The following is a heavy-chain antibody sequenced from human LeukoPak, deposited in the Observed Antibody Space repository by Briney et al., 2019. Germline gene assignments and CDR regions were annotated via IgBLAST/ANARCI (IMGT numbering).Heavy chain of an antibody. CDR2: INHSGST. CDR3: ASTERCSTTCPLDY. V-gene: IGHV4-34*01. J-gene: IGHJ4*02. Sequence: SQTLSLTCAVYGGSFRGYYWSWIRQPPRKGLEWIGEINHSGSTNHNPSLKSRVTISLDTSMKKFPLKLNSVTAADTAVYYCASTERCSTTCPLDYWGQGTLVTVSS. CDR1: GGSFRGYY. D-gene: IGHD2-2*01.